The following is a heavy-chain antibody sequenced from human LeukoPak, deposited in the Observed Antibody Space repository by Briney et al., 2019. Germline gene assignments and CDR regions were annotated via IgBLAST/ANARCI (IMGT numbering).Heavy chain of an antibody. J-gene: IGHJ4*02. CDR3: ARPTMVPRLYYFDY. CDR1: GFTLSNYY. V-gene: IGHV3-11*06. Sequence: GRSLRLSCAASGFTLSNYYMSWIRQAPGKGLEWVSYISSSSSYTNYADSGKGRFTISRDNAKNSLYLQMNSMRAEDTAVYYCARPTMVPRLYYFDYWGQGTLVTVSS. D-gene: IGHD3-10*01. CDR2: ISSSSSYT.